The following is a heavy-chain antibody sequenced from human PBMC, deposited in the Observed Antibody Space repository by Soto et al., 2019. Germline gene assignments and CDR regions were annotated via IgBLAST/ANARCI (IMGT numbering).Heavy chain of an antibody. CDR2: INPETGGT. D-gene: IGHD2-21*01. CDR1: GYTFTGYY. J-gene: IGHJ6*02. V-gene: IGHV1-2*02. Sequence: ASVKVSCKASGYTFTGYYVHWVREAPGQGLEWMGWINPETGGTSYAQKFQGRVTLSRDTSINTAYLELSSLRFDDAAVYFCARERFQVISDGMDVWGQVPTVTVSS. CDR3: ARERFQVISDGMDV.